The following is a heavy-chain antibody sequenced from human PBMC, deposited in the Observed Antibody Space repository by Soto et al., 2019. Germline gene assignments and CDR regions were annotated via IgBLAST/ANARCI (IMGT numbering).Heavy chain of an antibody. J-gene: IGHJ4*02. CDR2: IYHSGST. Sequence: QLQLQESGSGLVKPSQTLSLTCAVSGGSISSGGYSSSWIRQPPGKGLEWIGYIYHSGSTYYNPSLKSRVTISVDRSKNQFSLKLSSVTAADTAVYYCARGVGSGYPNWGQGTLVTVSS. D-gene: IGHD3-22*01. V-gene: IGHV4-30-2*01. CDR1: GGSISSGGYS. CDR3: ARGVGSGYPN.